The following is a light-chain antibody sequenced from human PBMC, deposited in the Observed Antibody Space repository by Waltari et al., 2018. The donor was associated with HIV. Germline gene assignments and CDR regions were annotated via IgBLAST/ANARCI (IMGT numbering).Light chain of an antibody. J-gene: IGLJ2*01. CDR1: SYNIGNNF. Sequence: QSVLTQPPSASGTPGQRVTISCSGNSYNIGNNFVSWYQQVPGMAPKLLPYQNDQRPSGVPDRFSGSKSGTSASLAISGIQSEDEADYYCSAWDDKLTALVFGGGTKLTDL. CDR2: QND. V-gene: IGLV1-47*01. CDR3: SAWDDKLTALV.